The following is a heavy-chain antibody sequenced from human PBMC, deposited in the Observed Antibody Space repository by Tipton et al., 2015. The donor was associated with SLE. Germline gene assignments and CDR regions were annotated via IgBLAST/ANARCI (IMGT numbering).Heavy chain of an antibody. Sequence: TLSLTCAVYGGSFSGYYWSWIRQPPGKGLEWIGEINHSGSTNYNPSLKSRVTISVDKSKNQFSLKLSSVTAADTAVYYCARDSWSGIAPGGLDVWGQGTTVTVSS. D-gene: IGHD6-13*01. V-gene: IGHV4-34*01. CDR3: ARDSWSGIAPGGLDV. CDR1: GGSFSGYY. CDR2: INHSGST. J-gene: IGHJ6*02.